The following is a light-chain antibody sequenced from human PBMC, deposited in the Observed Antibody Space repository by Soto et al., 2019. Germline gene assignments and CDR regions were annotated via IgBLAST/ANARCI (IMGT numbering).Light chain of an antibody. CDR2: LNNDGSH. J-gene: IGLJ2*01. CDR3: VLYMRSGISV. CDR1: SGHSSYA. V-gene: IGLV4-69*01. Sequence: QSVLTQSPSASASLGASVKLTCTLSSGHSSYAIAWHQKQPGKGPRYLMDLNNDGSHTKGDGIPDRFSGSILGNRAALTITGAQADDESDYYCVLYMRSGISVFGGGTKLTVL.